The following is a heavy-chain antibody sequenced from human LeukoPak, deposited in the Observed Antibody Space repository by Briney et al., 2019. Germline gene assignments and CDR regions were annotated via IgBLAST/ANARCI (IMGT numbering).Heavy chain of an antibody. D-gene: IGHD3-22*01. CDR3: AKVPNYYDSSGPPDY. CDR2: IYSGGNT. V-gene: IGHV3-66*01. CDR1: GFIVSSNY. Sequence: GGSLRLSCAASGFIVSSNYMNWVRQAPGKGLEWVSVIYSGGNTYYADSVKGRFTISRDNSKNTLYLQMNSLRAEDTAVYYCAKVPNYYDSSGPPDYWGQGTLVTVSS. J-gene: IGHJ4*02.